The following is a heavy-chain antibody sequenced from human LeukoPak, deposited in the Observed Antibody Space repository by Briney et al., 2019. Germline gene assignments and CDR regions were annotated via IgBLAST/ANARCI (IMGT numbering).Heavy chain of an antibody. D-gene: IGHD6-13*01. CDR2: ICYIGSS. V-gene: IGHV4-59*01. Sequence: SETLSLPSSIVGGAFISSYWNWIRWPRGTAREGLGCICYIGSSNYNPYLTSRVTTSVDTSKNQFSLKLSSVTAADTAVYYCARGGSRWYDNWFDPRGQGTLVTVSS. CDR1: GGAFISSY. CDR3: ARGGSRWYDNWFDP. J-gene: IGHJ5*02.